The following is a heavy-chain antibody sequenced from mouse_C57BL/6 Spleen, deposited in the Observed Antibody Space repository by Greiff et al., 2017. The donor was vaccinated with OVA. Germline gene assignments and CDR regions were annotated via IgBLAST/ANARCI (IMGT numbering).Heavy chain of an antibody. CDR2: IDPSDSET. CDR3: ARRNSNAMDY. V-gene: IGHV1-52*01. J-gene: IGHJ4*01. CDR1: GYTFTSYW. D-gene: IGHD2-5*01. Sequence: QVQLQQPGAELVRPGSSVKLSCKASGYTFTSYWMHWVKQRPIQGLEWIGNIDPSDSETHYNQKFKDKATLTVDKSSSTAYMQLSSLTSEDSAVYYCARRNSNAMDYWGQGTSVTVSS.